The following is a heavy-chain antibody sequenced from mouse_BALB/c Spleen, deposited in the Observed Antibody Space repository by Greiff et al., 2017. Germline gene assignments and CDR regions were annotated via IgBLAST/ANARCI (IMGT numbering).Heavy chain of an antibody. J-gene: IGHJ2*01. Sequence: EVNVVESGGGLVQPGGSLRLSCATSGFTFSDFYMEWVRQPPGKRLEWIAASRNKANDYTTEYSASVKGRFIVSRDTSQSILYLQMNALRAEDTAIYYCARDAMISGYFDYWGQGTTLTVSS. CDR2: SRNKANDYTT. CDR3: ARDAMISGYFDY. D-gene: IGHD2-4*01. CDR1: GFTFSDFY. V-gene: IGHV7-1*02.